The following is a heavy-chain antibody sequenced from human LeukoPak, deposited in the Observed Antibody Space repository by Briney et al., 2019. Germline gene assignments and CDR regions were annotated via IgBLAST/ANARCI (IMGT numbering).Heavy chain of an antibody. CDR2: ISGSGGST. J-gene: IGHJ4*02. CDR3: AKHLWRDLLWFGEGYYFGY. V-gene: IGHV3-23*01. D-gene: IGHD3-10*01. Sequence: GGSLRLSCAASGFTFSSYAMSWVRQAPGKGLEWVSAISGSGGSTYYADSVKGRFTISRDNPKNTLYLQMNSLRAEDTAVYYCAKHLWRDLLWFGEGYYFGYWGQGTLVTVSS. CDR1: GFTFSSYA.